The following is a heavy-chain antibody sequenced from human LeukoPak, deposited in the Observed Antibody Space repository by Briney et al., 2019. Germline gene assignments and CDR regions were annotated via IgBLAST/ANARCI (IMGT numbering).Heavy chain of an antibody. V-gene: IGHV1-24*01. Sequence: ASVKVSCKVSGYTLTELSMHWVQQAPGKGLEWMGGFDPEDSETIYAQKFQGRVTMTEDTSTDTAYMELSSLRSEDTAVYYCATTQMTTVTTGHWFDPWGQGTLVTVSS. CDR3: ATTQMTTVTTGHWFDP. CDR1: GYTLTELS. D-gene: IGHD4-17*01. CDR2: FDPEDSET. J-gene: IGHJ5*02.